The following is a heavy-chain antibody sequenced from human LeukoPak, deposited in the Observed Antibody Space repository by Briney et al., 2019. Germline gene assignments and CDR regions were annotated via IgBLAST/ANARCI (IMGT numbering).Heavy chain of an antibody. Sequence: SETLSLACTVSGGSISSYYWSWIRQPAGKGLEWIGRIYTSGSTNYNPSLKSRVTMSVDTSKNQFSLKLSSVTAADTAVYYCARAWGFGPAAPYFDYWGQGTLVTVSS. CDR3: ARAWGFGPAAPYFDY. D-gene: IGHD2-2*01. CDR2: IYTSGST. CDR1: GGSISSYY. J-gene: IGHJ4*02. V-gene: IGHV4-4*07.